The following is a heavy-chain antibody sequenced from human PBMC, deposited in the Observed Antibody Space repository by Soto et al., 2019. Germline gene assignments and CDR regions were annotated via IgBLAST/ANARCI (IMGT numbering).Heavy chain of an antibody. CDR3: AHPVTFSGSWDEGCGDS. CDR1: GFSLTNSGVG. D-gene: IGHD1-26*01. J-gene: IGHJ5*01. Sequence: QITLKESGPTLVEPTQTLTLTCSFSGFSLTNSGVGVGWLRQLPGKALECLGIIYRDNDRRCNPSLKTRLTIPKNPSKNQVVLTVTYLEPVDTRTFYCAHPVTFSGSWDEGCGDSWGQGTPVTVS. V-gene: IGHV2-5*02. CDR2: IYRDNDR.